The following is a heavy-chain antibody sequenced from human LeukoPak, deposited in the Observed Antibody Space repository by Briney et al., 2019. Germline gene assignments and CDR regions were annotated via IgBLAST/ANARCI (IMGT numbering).Heavy chain of an antibody. CDR2: IYYSGST. CDR3: ARAYGPGYSYGYFEY. V-gene: IGHV4-39*07. J-gene: IGHJ4*02. CDR1: GGSISSSSYY. D-gene: IGHD5-18*01. Sequence: PSETLSLTCTVSGGSISSSSYYWGWIRQPPGKGLEWIGSIYYSGSTYYNPSLKSRVTISVDTSKNQFSLKLSSVTAADTAVYYCARAYGPGYSYGYFEYWGQGIQVTVSS.